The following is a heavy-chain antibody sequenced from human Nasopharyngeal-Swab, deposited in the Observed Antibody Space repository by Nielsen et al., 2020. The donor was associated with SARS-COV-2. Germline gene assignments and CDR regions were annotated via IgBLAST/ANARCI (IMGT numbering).Heavy chain of an antibody. CDR3: ARDLGYSYGPYYGMDV. J-gene: IGHJ6*02. CDR2: ISSSGSTI. D-gene: IGHD5-18*01. V-gene: IGHV3-11*04. Sequence: GGSLTLSCAASGFTFSDYYMSWIRQAPGKGLEWVSYISSSGSTIYYADSVKGRFTISRDNAKNSLYLQMNSLRAEDTAVYYCARDLGYSYGPYYGMDVWGQGTTVTVSS. CDR1: GFTFSDYY.